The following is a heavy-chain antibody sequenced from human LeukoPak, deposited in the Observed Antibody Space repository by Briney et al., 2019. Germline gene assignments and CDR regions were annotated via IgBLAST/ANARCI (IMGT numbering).Heavy chain of an antibody. J-gene: IGHJ3*02. CDR2: INPNSGGT. V-gene: IGHV1-2*02. CDR3: ATESYSGSYLYAFDI. CDR1: GYTFTGYY. D-gene: IGHD1-26*01. Sequence: ASVKVSCKASGYTFTGYYMHWVRQAPGQGLEWMGWINPNSGGTNYAQKFQGRVTMTEDTSTDTAYIELSSLRSEDTAVYYCATESYSGSYLYAFDIWGQGTMVTVS.